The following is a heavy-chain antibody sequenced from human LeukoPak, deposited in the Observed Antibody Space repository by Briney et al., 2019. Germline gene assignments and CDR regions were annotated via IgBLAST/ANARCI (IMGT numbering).Heavy chain of an antibody. CDR3: ARDGRQYDFWSGYSVYMDV. V-gene: IGHV4-59*01. J-gene: IGHJ6*03. CDR1: GGSISSYY. CDR2: IYYSGST. D-gene: IGHD3-3*01. Sequence: SETLSLTCTVFGGSISSYYWSWIRQPPGKGLEWIGYIYYSGSTNYNPALKSRVIISVDTSKNQFSLKLSSVTAADTAVYYCARDGRQYDFWSGYSVYMDVWGKGTTVTVSS.